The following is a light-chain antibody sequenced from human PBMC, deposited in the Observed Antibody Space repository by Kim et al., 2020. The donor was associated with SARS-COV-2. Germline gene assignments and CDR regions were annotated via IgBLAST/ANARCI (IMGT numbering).Light chain of an antibody. Sequence: DIVLTQSPATLSLSPGERATLSCRASHSVGKFLAWYQQKPGQAPRLLIYDVSKRATGVPARFSGSGSGTDFTLTISSLESEDFAVYYCQQRNDGCTFGPGTKVDIK. J-gene: IGKJ3*01. CDR2: DVS. V-gene: IGKV3-11*01. CDR3: QQRNDGCT. CDR1: HSVGKF.